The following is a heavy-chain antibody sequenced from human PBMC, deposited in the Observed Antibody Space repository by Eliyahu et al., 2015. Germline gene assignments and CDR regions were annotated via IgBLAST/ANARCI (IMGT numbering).Heavy chain of an antibody. J-gene: IGHJ6*02. CDR3: ARDASRGGPFWDYYGMDV. CDR1: GFTFSSYG. V-gene: IGHV3-30*03. Sequence: QVQLVESGGGVVQPGRSLRLSCAASGFTFSSYGMHWVRQAPGKGLEWVAVISYDGSNKYYADSVKGRFTISRDNSKNTLYLQMNSLRAEDTAVYYCARDASRGGPFWDYYGMDVWGQGTTVTVSS. D-gene: IGHD3-16*01. CDR2: ISYDGSNK.